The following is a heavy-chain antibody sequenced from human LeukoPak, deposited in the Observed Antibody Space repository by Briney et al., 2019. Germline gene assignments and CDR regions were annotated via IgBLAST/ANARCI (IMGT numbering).Heavy chain of an antibody. CDR3: ARDQGIAVAGIYYYYGMDV. CDR1: GGTFTSYA. J-gene: IGHJ6*02. D-gene: IGHD6-19*01. V-gene: IGHV1-69*04. Sequence: ASVKVSCTASGGTFTSYAISWVRQAPGQGLEWMGRIIPILGIANYAQKFQGRVTITADKSTSTAYMELSSLRSEDTAVYYCARDQGIAVAGIYYYYGMDVWGQGTTVTVSS. CDR2: IIPILGIA.